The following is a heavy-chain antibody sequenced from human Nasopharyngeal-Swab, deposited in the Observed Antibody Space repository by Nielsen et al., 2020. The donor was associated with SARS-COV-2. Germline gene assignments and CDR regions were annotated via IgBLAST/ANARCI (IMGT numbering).Heavy chain of an antibody. CDR1: GASVSSNNVG. D-gene: IGHD3-9*01. J-gene: IGHJ4*02. CDR2: TYYGSKWYN. Sequence: SETLSLTCAISGASVSSNNVGWNWIRQSPSRGLEWLGRTYYGSKWYNHYAPSVKSRVTIKPDTSKNQFSLQMDSVTLEDSAVYYCARGFLQTGFDYWGQGTLVTVSS. CDR3: ARGFLQTGFDY. V-gene: IGHV6-1*01.